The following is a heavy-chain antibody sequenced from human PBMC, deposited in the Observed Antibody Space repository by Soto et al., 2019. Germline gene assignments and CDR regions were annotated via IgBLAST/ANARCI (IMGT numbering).Heavy chain of an antibody. V-gene: IGHV3-66*01. CDR2: IYSGGSV. D-gene: IGHD6-6*01. Sequence: EVYLVESGGGLVQPGGSLRLSCAASGFTVSNNYMSWVRQAPGKGLEWVSVIYSGGSVYYRDSVKGRFTISRDHSKNTLYLQMNSLRAEDSGVYYCVSRPRAWGQGTLVTVSP. CDR3: VSRPRA. CDR1: GFTVSNNY. J-gene: IGHJ5*02.